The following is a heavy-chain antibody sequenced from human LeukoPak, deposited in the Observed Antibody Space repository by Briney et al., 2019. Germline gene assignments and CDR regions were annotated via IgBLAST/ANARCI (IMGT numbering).Heavy chain of an antibody. CDR2: ISGSGGSI. CDR1: GFTFSSYA. Sequence: PGGSLRLSCAASGFTFSSYAMSWVRQAPGKGLEWVSSISGSGGSIYYADSVKGRFTISRDNSKNSLYLQMNSLRAEDTAVYYCSKIGATRTLCDYWGQETLVTVSS. V-gene: IGHV3-23*01. CDR3: SKIGATRTLCDY. D-gene: IGHD1-26*01. J-gene: IGHJ4*01.